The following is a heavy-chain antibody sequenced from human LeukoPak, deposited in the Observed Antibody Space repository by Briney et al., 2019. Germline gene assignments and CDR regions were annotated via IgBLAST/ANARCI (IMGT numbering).Heavy chain of an antibody. CDR1: GGSISSGDYY. CDR2: IYYSGST. Sequence: SETLSLTCTVSGGSISSGDYYWSWIRQPLGKGLEWIGYIYYSGSTYYSPSLKSRVTISVDTSKNQFSLKLSSVTAADTAVYYCASVRRYSSSWSNFDYWGQGTLVTVSS. V-gene: IGHV4-30-4*01. D-gene: IGHD6-13*01. CDR3: ASVRRYSSSWSNFDY. J-gene: IGHJ4*02.